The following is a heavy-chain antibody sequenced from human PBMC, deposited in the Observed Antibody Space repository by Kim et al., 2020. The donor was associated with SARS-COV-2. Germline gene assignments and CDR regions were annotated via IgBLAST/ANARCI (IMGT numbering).Heavy chain of an antibody. CDR2: ISRTSGSI. CDR1: GFNFNDYG. CDR3: TRELEIWTMAVLIGVPTYYNGLDD. Sequence: GGSLRLSCVGFGFNFNDYGINWVRQAPGKGLEWISYISRTSGSIYYADSVKGRFTIARDKAEKSVFLQMNSLRDDDTAVYYCTRELEIWTMAVLIGVPTYYNGLDDWGQGNTVTVSS. V-gene: IGHV3-48*02. J-gene: IGHJ6*02. D-gene: IGHD6-19*01.